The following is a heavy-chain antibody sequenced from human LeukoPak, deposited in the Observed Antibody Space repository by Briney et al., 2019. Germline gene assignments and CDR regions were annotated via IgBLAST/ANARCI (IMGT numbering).Heavy chain of an antibody. CDR1: GFTFSSYA. CDR2: ISYDGSNK. CDR3: ARAAQYYYYYYYMDV. J-gene: IGHJ6*03. Sequence: GRSLRLSCAASGFTFSSYAMHWVRQAPGKGLEWVAVISYDGSNKYYADSVKGRFTISRDNSKNTLYLQMNSLGAEDTAVYYCARAAQYYYYYYYMDVWGKGTTVTVSS. V-gene: IGHV3-30*04.